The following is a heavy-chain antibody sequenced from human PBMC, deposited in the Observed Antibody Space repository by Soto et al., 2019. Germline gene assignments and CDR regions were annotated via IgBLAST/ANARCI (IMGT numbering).Heavy chain of an antibody. CDR2: INQSGST. CDR3: AREGRGHDYGDYVDAFDI. J-gene: IGHJ3*02. CDR1: GGSFSGYY. Sequence: SETLSLTCAVYGGSFSGYYWSWIRQPPGKGLEWNGEINQSGSTNYNPSLKSRFTFSVDTFKNLFSLKLSFVTAAFTALYYCAREGRGHDYGDYVDAFDIWGQGTMVTVSS. D-gene: IGHD4-17*01. V-gene: IGHV4-34*01.